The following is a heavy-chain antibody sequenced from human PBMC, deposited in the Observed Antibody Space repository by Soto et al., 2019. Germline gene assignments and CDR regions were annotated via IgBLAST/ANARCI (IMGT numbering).Heavy chain of an antibody. Sequence: EVQLVESGGGLVQPGGSLRLSCAASGFTFSSYWMHWVRQAPGTGLVWVSRINSDGSITSYADSAKGRFTISRDNAKNTLYLQMNSLRAEDTAVYYCVRGYDSSDAPFGRHWGQGTLVTVSS. V-gene: IGHV3-74*01. CDR2: INSDGSIT. J-gene: IGHJ1*01. D-gene: IGHD3-22*01. CDR1: GFTFSSYW. CDR3: VRGYDSSDAPFGRH.